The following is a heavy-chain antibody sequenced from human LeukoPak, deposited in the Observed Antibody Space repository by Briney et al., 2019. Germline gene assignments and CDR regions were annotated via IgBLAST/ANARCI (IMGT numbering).Heavy chain of an antibody. D-gene: IGHD3-3*01. J-gene: IGHJ3*02. CDR1: EYTFTGYY. V-gene: IGHV1-2*06. Sequence: ASVKVSCKASEYTFTGYYMHWVRQAPGQGLEWMGRINPNNGGTKYAQKFQGRVTMTRDTSISTACMELSRLRSDDTAVYYCARDPFGVADEVEAFDIWGQGTMVTVSS. CDR3: ARDPFGVADEVEAFDI. CDR2: INPNNGGT.